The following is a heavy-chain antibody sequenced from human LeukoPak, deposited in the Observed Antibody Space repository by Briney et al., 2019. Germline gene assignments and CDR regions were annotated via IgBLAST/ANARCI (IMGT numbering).Heavy chain of an antibody. CDR2: IYISGST. D-gene: IGHD3-10*01. V-gene: IGHV4-4*02. Sequence: SETLSLTCTVSGGSISSGGYWSWVRQPPGKGLEWIGQIYISGSTNYNPSLDSRVTMSLDKSRNQLSLRLKSMTAADTAVYYCTRHGSYSHGFWGQGALVAVAS. CDR3: TRHGSYSHGF. J-gene: IGHJ4*02. CDR1: GGSISSGGY.